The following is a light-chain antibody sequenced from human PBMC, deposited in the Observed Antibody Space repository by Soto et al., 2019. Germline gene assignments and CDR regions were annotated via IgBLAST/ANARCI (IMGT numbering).Light chain of an antibody. CDR1: QSIDTH. Sequence: DIRMTQSPSSLSASVGDRVTITCRASQSIDTHLNWYQQKPGKAPKLLIYAASSLQSGVPSRFSGSGSGTDFTLTISSLQPEDFATYYCQQSYSTPFTFGGGTKVEIK. J-gene: IGKJ4*01. V-gene: IGKV1-39*01. CDR3: QQSYSTPFT. CDR2: AAS.